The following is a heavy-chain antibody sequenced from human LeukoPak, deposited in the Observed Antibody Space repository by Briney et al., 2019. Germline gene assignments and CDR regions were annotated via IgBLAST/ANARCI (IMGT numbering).Heavy chain of an antibody. V-gene: IGHV3-74*01. Sequence: PGGSLRLSCAASGFTLSSYWMHWVRQVPGKGLVWVSRINSDGSSTSYADSVKGRFTISRDNAKNTLYLQMNSLRAEDTAVYYCARDWRYYYGSGIYYPTLDYWGQGTLVTVSS. J-gene: IGHJ4*02. CDR1: GFTLSSYW. CDR2: INSDGSST. D-gene: IGHD3-10*01. CDR3: ARDWRYYYGSGIYYPTLDY.